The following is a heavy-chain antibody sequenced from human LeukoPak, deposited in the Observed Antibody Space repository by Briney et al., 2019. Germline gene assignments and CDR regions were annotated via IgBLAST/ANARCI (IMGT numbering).Heavy chain of an antibody. CDR2: ISYDGSNK. CDR3: ARWMEEEMATNDAFDI. D-gene: IGHD5-24*01. CDR1: GFTFSSYA. V-gene: IGHV3-30*04. Sequence: GGSLRLSCAASGFTFSSYAMHWVRQAPGKGLEWVAVISYDGSNKYYADSVKGRFTISRDNSKNTLYLQMNSLRAEDTAVYYCARWMEEEMATNDAFDIWGQGTMVTVSS. J-gene: IGHJ3*02.